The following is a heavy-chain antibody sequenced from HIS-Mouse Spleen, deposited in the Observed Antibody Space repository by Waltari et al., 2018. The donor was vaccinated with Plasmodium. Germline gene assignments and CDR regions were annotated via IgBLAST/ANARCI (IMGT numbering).Heavy chain of an antibody. D-gene: IGHD3-10*01. J-gene: IGHJ3*02. V-gene: IGHV1-2*02. Sequence: QVQLVQSGAEVKKPGASVKVSCKASGYPFTGYYMHWVRQAPGQGLEWMGWINPNSGGTNYAQKFQGRVTMTRDTSISTAYMELSRLRSDDTAVYYCAILRVTMVRGVPYAFDIWGQGTMVTVSS. CDR1: GYPFTGYY. CDR3: AILRVTMVRGVPYAFDI. CDR2: INPNSGGT.